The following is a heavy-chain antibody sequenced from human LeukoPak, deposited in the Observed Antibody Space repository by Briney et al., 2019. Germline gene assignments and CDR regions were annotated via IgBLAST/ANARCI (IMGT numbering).Heavy chain of an antibody. CDR3: VRGDGRGWSDGSH. CDR2: IIGEETEK. V-gene: IGHV3-7*01. Sequence: PGGSLRLSCAASGFTLNSYMGGARKAQGKGLGDVDIIIGEETEKNYLDSVKGGFTISTDNAKNLVYLQMNSLRAEDTAFYYCVRGDGRGWSDGSHWGQGTLVTVSS. CDR1: GFTLNSY. J-gene: IGHJ4*02. D-gene: IGHD1-26*01.